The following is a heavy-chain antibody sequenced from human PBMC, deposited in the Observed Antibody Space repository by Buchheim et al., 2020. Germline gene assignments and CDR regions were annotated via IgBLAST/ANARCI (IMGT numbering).Heavy chain of an antibody. Sequence: EVQLVESGGGLIQPGGSLRLSCAASGFTFSSHWMHWVRQAPGKGLVWVARIDSDGTNTVYADSVKGRFTISRDNAKNTLYLQMDSLRAEDTAVYHRVRSSSRPDYWGQGTL. D-gene: IGHD6-13*01. V-gene: IGHV3-74*01. CDR1: GFTFSSHW. CDR3: VRSSSRPDY. J-gene: IGHJ4*02. CDR2: IDSDGTNT.